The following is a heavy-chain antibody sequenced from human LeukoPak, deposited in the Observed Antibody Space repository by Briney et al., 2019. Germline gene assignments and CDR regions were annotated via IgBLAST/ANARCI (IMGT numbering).Heavy chain of an antibody. J-gene: IGHJ4*02. V-gene: IGHV1-46*01. CDR2: INPSGGST. CDR1: GYTFTSYY. D-gene: IGHD3-10*01. Sequence: ASVKVSCKASGYTFTSYYMHWVRQAPGQGLEWMGLINPSGGSTSYAQKFQDRVTMTRDTSTSTVYMELSSLRSEDTAVYYCARNRESGFDYWGQGTLVTVSS. CDR3: ARNRESGFDY.